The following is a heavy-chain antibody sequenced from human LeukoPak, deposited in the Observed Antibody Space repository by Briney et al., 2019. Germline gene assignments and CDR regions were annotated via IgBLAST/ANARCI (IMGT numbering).Heavy chain of an antibody. J-gene: IGHJ5*02. Sequence: ASVKVSCKASGYTFTSYGISWVRQAPGQGLEWMGWMNPNSGNTGYAQKFQGRVTMTMNTSISTAYMELSSLRSEDTAVYYCARVGDNWNEDWFDPWGQGTLVTVSS. V-gene: IGHV1-8*02. CDR1: GYTFTSYG. CDR3: ARVGDNWNEDWFDP. D-gene: IGHD1-20*01. CDR2: MNPNSGNT.